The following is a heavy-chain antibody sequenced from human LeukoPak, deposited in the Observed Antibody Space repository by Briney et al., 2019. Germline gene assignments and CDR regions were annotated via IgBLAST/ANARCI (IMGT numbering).Heavy chain of an antibody. CDR2: IYYSGST. J-gene: IGHJ5*02. V-gene: IGHV4-59*12. CDR3: ATVVPAATGWFDP. D-gene: IGHD2-2*01. CDR1: GGSISSYY. Sequence: KSSETLSLTCTVSGGSISSYYWSWIRQPPGKGLEWIGYIYYSGSTNYNPSLKSRVTISVDTSKNQFSLKLSSVTAADTAVYYCATVVPAATGWFDPWGQGTLVTVSS.